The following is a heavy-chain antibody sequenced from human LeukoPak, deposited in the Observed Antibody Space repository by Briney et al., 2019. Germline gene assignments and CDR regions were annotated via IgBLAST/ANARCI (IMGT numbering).Heavy chain of an antibody. V-gene: IGHV3-30*02. D-gene: IGHD5-18*01. CDR3: AKGYSYLSCAFAV. J-gene: IGHJ3*01. Sequence: GGSVSPSCAASGFTFSSYGMHWVRQAPGKGLEWVAFIRYDGSNKYYADSVKGRFTIPRDNSKNTLYLQMNSLRAEDTAVYYCAKGYSYLSCAFAVWGQGWMATVSS. CDR1: GFTFSSYG. CDR2: IRYDGSNK.